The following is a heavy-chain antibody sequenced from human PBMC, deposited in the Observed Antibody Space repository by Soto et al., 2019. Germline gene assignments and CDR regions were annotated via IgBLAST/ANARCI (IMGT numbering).Heavy chain of an antibody. Sequence: PGGSLRLSCAASGFTFSSYAMHWVRQAPGKGLEWVAVISYDGSNKYYADSVKGRFTISRDNSKNTLYLQMNSLRAEDTAVYYCAREPVEHSYYGMDVWGQGTTVTVSS. CDR1: GFTFSSYA. CDR2: ISYDGSNK. J-gene: IGHJ6*02. D-gene: IGHD3-3*02. V-gene: IGHV3-30-3*01. CDR3: AREPVEHSYYGMDV.